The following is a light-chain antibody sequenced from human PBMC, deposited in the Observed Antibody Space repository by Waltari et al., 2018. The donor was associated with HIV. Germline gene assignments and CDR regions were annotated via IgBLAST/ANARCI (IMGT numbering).Light chain of an antibody. CDR1: QSVSRF. J-gene: IGKJ3*01. CDR2: DAS. V-gene: IGKV3-11*01. Sequence: EIVLTQSPVTLSLSPGENGTLSCRASQSVSRFLDWYPHNPGQAHRLLIYDASTRATGIPTRFSGSGSGTDFTLTISGLEPEDFAVYYCQQRTNWPPFTFGPGTKVDIK. CDR3: QQRTNWPPFT.